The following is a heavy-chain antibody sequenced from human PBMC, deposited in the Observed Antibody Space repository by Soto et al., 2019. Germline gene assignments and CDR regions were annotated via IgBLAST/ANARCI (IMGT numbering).Heavy chain of an antibody. D-gene: IGHD5-12*01. Sequence: VQLVQSGAEVKKPGESLQISCKGTGYFFSNYWIGWVRQMPGKGLEWMGAVQPLDSDTRNSPSLQGQVTISADNSISTAYLQWSSLQASDPAMYYCVRIVSVYDWGLYYMDVWGKGTTVTVSS. J-gene: IGHJ6*03. CDR2: VQPLDSDT. V-gene: IGHV5-51*03. CDR3: VRIVSVYDWGLYYMDV. CDR1: GYFFSNYW.